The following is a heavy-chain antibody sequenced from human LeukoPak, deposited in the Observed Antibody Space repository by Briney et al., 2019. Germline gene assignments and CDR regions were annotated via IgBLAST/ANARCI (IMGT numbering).Heavy chain of an antibody. Sequence: AGGSLRLXCAASGFTFSSYSMNWVRQAPGKGLEWVSSISSSSSYIYYADSVKGRFTISRDNAKNSLYLQMNSLRAEDTAVYYCARDTHYDFWSGYQSFDYWGQGTLVTVSS. CDR2: ISSSSSYI. CDR3: ARDTHYDFWSGYQSFDY. V-gene: IGHV3-21*01. CDR1: GFTFSSYS. J-gene: IGHJ4*02. D-gene: IGHD3-3*01.